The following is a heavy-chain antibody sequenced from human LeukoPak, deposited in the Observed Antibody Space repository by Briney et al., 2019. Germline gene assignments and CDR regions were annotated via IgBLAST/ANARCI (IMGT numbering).Heavy chain of an antibody. D-gene: IGHD3-10*01. J-gene: IGHJ6*02. CDR2: ISGFNGNT. CDR3: ARMVRGVPYYYGMDV. Sequence: ASVKVSCKASGYTFTNYGISWVRQAPEQGLGWMGWISGFNGNTNYGQKVQGRGTMTTDTSTITAYMELRSLRSDDTAVYYCARMVRGVPYYYGMDVWGQGTTVTVS. V-gene: IGHV1-18*01. CDR1: GYTFTNYG.